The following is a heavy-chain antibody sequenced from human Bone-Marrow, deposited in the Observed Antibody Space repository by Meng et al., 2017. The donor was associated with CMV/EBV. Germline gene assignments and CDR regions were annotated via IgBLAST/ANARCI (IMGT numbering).Heavy chain of an antibody. D-gene: IGHD3-16*01. V-gene: IGHV4-31*03. J-gene: IGHJ4*02. Sequence: LRLSCTVSGVSISSGGYYWSWIRQHPGKGLEWIGYIYYSGSTYYNPSLKSRVTISVDTSKNQFSLKLSSVTAADTAVYYCARAGGDVFDYWGQGTLVTVSS. CDR1: GVSISSGGYY. CDR3: ARAGGDVFDY. CDR2: IYYSGST.